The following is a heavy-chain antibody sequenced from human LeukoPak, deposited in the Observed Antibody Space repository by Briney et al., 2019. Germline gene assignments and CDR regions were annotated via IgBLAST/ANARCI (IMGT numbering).Heavy chain of an antibody. CDR3: ARATTVTVVGGDY. CDR1: GGTFSSYT. D-gene: IGHD4-11*01. CDR2: IIPILGIA. Sequence: SVKGSCKASGGTFSSYTISWVRQAPGQGLEWMGRIIPILGIANYAQKFQGRVTITADKSTSTAYMELSSLRSEDTAVYYCARATTVTVVGGDYWGQGTLVTVSS. J-gene: IGHJ4*02. V-gene: IGHV1-69*02.